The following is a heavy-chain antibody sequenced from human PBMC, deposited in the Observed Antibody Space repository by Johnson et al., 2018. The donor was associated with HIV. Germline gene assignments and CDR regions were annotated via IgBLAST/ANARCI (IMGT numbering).Heavy chain of an antibody. CDR1: GFSFSSYG. Sequence: QVQLVESGGGVVQPGKSLRLSCVASGFSFSSYGMHWVRQAPGKGLEWVAVISYDGSNKYYADSVKGRFTISRDNSKNTLYLQMNSLRAEDTAVYYCAREGTEDMIVVVTSRDDAFDIWGQGTMVTVSS. CDR3: AREGTEDMIVVVTSRDDAFDI. J-gene: IGHJ3*02. V-gene: IGHV3-30*03. D-gene: IGHD3-22*01. CDR2: ISYDGSNK.